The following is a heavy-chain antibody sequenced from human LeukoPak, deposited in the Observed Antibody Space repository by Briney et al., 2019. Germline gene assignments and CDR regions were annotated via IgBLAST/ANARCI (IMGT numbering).Heavy chain of an antibody. CDR3: ARDGDSKFFQH. V-gene: IGHV4-31*03. Sequence: SQTLSLTCTVSGGSINSGDYYWSWIRQHPGKGLEWIGDIYYSGSTSYNPSLKSRVTISVDTSKNQFSLKMTSVTAADTAVYYCARDGDSKFFQHWGQGTLVTVSS. CDR1: GGSINSGDYY. CDR2: IYYSGST. D-gene: IGHD3-3*01. J-gene: IGHJ1*01.